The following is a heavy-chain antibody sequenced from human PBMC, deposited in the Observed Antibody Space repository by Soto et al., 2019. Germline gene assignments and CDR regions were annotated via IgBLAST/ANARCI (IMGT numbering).Heavy chain of an antibody. CDR1: GYTFTSHD. CDR2: MNPNSGNT. Sequence: ASVKVSCKASGYTFTSHDINWVRQATGQGLEWMGWMNPNSGNTGYAQKFQGRVTMTRNTSISTAYMELSSLRSEDTAVYYCARGFDILTGYYRFKAFDIWGQGTMVTVSS. V-gene: IGHV1-8*01. CDR3: ARGFDILTGYYRFKAFDI. J-gene: IGHJ3*02. D-gene: IGHD3-9*01.